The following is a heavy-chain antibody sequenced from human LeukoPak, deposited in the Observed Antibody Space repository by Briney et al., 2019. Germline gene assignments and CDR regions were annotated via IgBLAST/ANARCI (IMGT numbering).Heavy chain of an antibody. CDR3: AKDFGYSCGYGFDY. J-gene: IGHJ4*02. CDR1: GFTFDDYA. D-gene: IGHD5-18*01. V-gene: IGHV3-9*01. CDR2: ISWNSGRI. Sequence: PGGSLRLSCAASGFTFDDYAMHWVRQAPGKGLEWVSGISWNSGRIAYADSVKGRFTISRDNAKNSLYLQMNSLRAEATALYYCAKDFGYSCGYGFDYWGQGTLVTVSS.